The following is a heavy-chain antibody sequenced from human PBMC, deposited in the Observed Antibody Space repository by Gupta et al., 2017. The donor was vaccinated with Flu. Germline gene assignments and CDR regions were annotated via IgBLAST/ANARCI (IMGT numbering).Heavy chain of an antibody. Sequence: IHRVRQAPGQGLEWMERITPNSGDPKYAPKFQGRVTMTRDTSISTVYMELNRLRYDDTAVYYCARVQGCSSPTCYTGGVDYWGQGTLVTVSS. CDR3: ARVQGCSSPTCYTGGVDY. D-gene: IGHD2-2*01. V-gene: IGHV1-2*06. J-gene: IGHJ4*02. CDR2: ITPNSGDP.